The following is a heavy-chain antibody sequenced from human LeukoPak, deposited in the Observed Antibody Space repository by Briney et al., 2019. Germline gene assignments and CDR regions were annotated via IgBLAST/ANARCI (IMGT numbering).Heavy chain of an antibody. Sequence: SVKVSCKASGGTFSSYAISWVRQAPGQGLEWMGGIIPIFGTASYAQKFQGRVTMTRDTSTSTVYMELSSLRSEDTAVYYCARNTGLSGSDYWGQGTLVTVSS. D-gene: IGHD2/OR15-2a*01. J-gene: IGHJ4*02. CDR1: GGTFSSYA. CDR2: IIPIFGTA. V-gene: IGHV1-69*05. CDR3: ARNTGLSGSDY.